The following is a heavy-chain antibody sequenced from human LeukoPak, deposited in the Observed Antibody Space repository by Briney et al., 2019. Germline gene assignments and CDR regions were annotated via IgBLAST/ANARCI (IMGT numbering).Heavy chain of an antibody. CDR2: IYYSGST. CDR1: GGSISSSSYY. J-gene: IGHJ3*02. CDR3: ARGSSGWYFAFDI. V-gene: IGHV4-39*01. D-gene: IGHD6-19*01. Sequence: SETLSLPCTVSGGSISSSSYYWGWIRQPPGKGLEWIGSIYYSGSTYYNPSLKSRVTISVDTSKNQFSLKLSSVTAADTAVYYCARGSSGWYFAFDIWGQGTMVTVSS.